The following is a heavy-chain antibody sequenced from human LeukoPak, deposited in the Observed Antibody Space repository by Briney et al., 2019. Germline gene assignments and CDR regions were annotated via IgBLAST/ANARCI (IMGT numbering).Heavy chain of an antibody. D-gene: IGHD6-13*01. J-gene: IGHJ5*02. CDR3: ARDHSLNSSSWDNWFDP. V-gene: IGHV4-34*01. CDR2: INHSGST. CDR1: GGSFSGYY. Sequence: SETLSLTCAVYGGSFSGYYWSWIRQPLGKGLEWIGEINHSGSTNYNPSLKSRVTISVDTSKNQFSLKLSSVTAADTAVYYCARDHSLNSSSWDNWFDPWGQGTLVTVSS.